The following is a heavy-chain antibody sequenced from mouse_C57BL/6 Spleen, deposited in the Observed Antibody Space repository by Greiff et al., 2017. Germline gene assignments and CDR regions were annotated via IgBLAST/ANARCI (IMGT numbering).Heavy chain of an antibody. J-gene: IGHJ1*03. V-gene: IGHV1-50*01. CDR3: ARRGYYYGSTWYFDV. Sequence: QVRLQQPGAELVKPGASVKLSCKASGYTFTSYWMQWVKQRPGQGLEWIGEIDPSDSYTNNNQKFKGKATLTVDTSSSTAYMQLSSLTSEDSAVYYCARRGYYYGSTWYFDVWGTGTTVTVSS. CDR2: IDPSDSYT. CDR1: GYTFTSYW. D-gene: IGHD1-1*01.